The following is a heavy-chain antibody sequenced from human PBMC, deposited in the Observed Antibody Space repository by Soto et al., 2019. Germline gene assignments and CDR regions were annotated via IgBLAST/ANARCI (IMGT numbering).Heavy chain of an antibody. Sequence: SETLSLTCTVSGGSISSGGYYWSWIRQHPGKGLEWIGYIYYSGSTYYNPSLKSRVTISVDTSKNQFSLKLSSVTAADTAVYYCARDRLYYDILTGYYTSYFDYWGQGTLVTVSS. CDR3: ARDRLYYDILTGYYTSYFDY. D-gene: IGHD3-9*01. CDR1: GGSISSGGYY. J-gene: IGHJ4*02. CDR2: IYYSGST. V-gene: IGHV4-31*03.